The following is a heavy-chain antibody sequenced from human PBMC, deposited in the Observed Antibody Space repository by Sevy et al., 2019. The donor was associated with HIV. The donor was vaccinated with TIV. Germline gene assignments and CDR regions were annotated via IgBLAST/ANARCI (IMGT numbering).Heavy chain of an antibody. V-gene: IGHV1-18*01. J-gene: IGHJ3*01. Sequence: ASVKVSCQASGYTFISYNINWVRLAPGQGLEWMGWISNYNGDTIYAQKFQGRVTMTTDPSTTTAYMELRNLRSEDTAVYYCARRRTMVRGIMSGAFDLWGQGTMVTVSS. CDR2: ISNYNGDT. CDR3: ARRRTMVRGIMSGAFDL. CDR1: GYTFISYN. D-gene: IGHD3-10*01.